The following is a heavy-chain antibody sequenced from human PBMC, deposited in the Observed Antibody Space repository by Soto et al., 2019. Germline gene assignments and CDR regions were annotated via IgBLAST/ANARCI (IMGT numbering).Heavy chain of an antibody. CDR2: IWYDGSNK. Sequence: QVQLVESGGGVVQPGRSLRLSCAASGFTFSSYGMHWVRQAPGKGLEWVAVIWYDGSNKYYADSVKGRFNISRDNSKNXLYLQMNSLRAEDTAVYYCAREYCSSTSCPRVFDYWGQGTLVTVSS. CDR3: AREYCSSTSCPRVFDY. J-gene: IGHJ4*02. V-gene: IGHV3-33*01. D-gene: IGHD2-2*01. CDR1: GFTFSSYG.